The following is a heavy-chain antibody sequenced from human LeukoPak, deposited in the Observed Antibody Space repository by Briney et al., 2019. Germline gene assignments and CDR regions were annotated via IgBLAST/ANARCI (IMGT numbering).Heavy chain of an antibody. CDR3: ARDPYYYDSSGYGSLFDY. D-gene: IGHD3-22*01. Sequence: GGSLRLSCAASGFTFSSYSMNWVRQAPGKGLEWVSSISSSSSYIYYADSVKGRFTISRDNAKNSLYLQMNSLRAEDTAVYYCARDPYYYDSSGYGSLFDYWGQGTLVTVSS. CDR2: ISSSSSYI. J-gene: IGHJ4*02. CDR1: GFTFSSYS. V-gene: IGHV3-21*01.